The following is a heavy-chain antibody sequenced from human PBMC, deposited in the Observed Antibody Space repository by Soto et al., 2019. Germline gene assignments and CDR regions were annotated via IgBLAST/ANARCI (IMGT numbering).Heavy chain of an antibody. CDR3: ARSREFDY. CDR1: GGSLSGATYS. V-gene: IGHV4-30-2*01. J-gene: IGHJ4*02. Sequence: TLSLTCGVSGGSLSGATYSWNWIRQPPGKGLEWIGYIFPSGNTYYNPSLKSRVTISIEVSKNQFSLSLRSLTAADTAVYYCARSREFDYWGQGALVTVSS. CDR2: IFPSGNT.